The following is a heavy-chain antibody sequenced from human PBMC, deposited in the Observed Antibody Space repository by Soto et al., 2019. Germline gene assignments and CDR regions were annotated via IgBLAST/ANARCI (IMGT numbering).Heavy chain of an antibody. CDR3: ARPGGSGWFYFDS. J-gene: IGHJ4*02. V-gene: IGHV4-39*02. CDR2: IYYSGRT. CDR1: GGSFSGYY. D-gene: IGHD6-13*01. Sequence: SETLSLTCAVYGGSFSGYYWGWIRQPPGKGLEWIGSIYYSGRTYYNPSLKSRVTISVDTSKNHFSLKLTSVTAADTAVYYCARPGGSGWFYFDSWGQGSQVTVSS.